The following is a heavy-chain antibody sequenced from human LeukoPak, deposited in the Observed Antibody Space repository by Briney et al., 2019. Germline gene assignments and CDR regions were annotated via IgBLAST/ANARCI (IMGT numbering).Heavy chain of an antibody. D-gene: IGHD1-1*01. CDR3: ASGDNDPLFDY. J-gene: IGHJ4*02. CDR1: GGSISSGGYY. Sequence: PSETLSLTCTVSGGSISSGGYYWSWIRQHPGKGLEWIGSIYYSGSTNYNPSLQGRVTISLDTSRNQFSLKLSSVTAADTAVYYCASGDNDPLFDYWGQGTLVTVSS. CDR2: IYYSGST. V-gene: IGHV4-31*03.